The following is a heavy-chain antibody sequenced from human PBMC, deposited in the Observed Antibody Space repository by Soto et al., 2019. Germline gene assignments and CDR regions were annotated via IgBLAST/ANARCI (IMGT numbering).Heavy chain of an antibody. CDR2: INHRGST. D-gene: IGHD2-15*01. Sequence: QVQLQQWGAGLLKPSETLSLTCAVYGGPFSGYYWNWIRQPPGKGLEWIGEINHRGSTNYNPSLKRRVPVSVATSTDHLSLKLKSLSPALAAAPSWAMCYVLLLPAASGRDKSSQALDVWGQGTAFPASS. CDR1: GGPFSGYY. CDR3: AMCYVLLLPAASGRDKSSQALDV. V-gene: IGHV4-34*01. J-gene: IGHJ6*02.